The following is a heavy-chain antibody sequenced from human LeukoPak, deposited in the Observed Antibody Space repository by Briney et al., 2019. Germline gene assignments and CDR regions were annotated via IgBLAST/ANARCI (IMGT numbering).Heavy chain of an antibody. J-gene: IGHJ3*02. V-gene: IGHV3-53*01. CDR3: ARDRAWGYGDYADAFDI. CDR2: IYSGGST. D-gene: IGHD4-17*01. CDR1: GFTVSSNY. Sequence: GGSLRLSCAASGFTVSSNYMSWVRQAPGKGLEWVSIIYSGGSTFYADSVKGRFTISRDNAKNSLYLQMNSLRAEDTAVYYCARDRAWGYGDYADAFDIWGQGTMVTVSS.